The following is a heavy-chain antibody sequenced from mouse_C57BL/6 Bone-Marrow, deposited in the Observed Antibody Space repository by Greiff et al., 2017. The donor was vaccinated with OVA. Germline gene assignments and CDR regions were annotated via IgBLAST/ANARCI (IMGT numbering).Heavy chain of an antibody. CDR2: INPSTGGT. D-gene: IGHD4-1*01. J-gene: IGHJ3*01. CDR3: ARGGTSPFAY. Sequence: VQLQQSGPELVKPGASVKISCKASGYSLTGYYMNWVKQSPEKSLEWIGEINPSTGGTTYNQKFKAKATLTVDKSSSTAYMQLKSLTSEDSAVYYCARGGTSPFAYWGQGTLVTVSA. CDR1: GYSLTGYY. V-gene: IGHV1-42*01.